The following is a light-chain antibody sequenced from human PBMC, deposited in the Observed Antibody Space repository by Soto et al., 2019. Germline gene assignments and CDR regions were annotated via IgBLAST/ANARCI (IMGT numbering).Light chain of an antibody. Sequence: QSALTQPASVCGSPGQSSTISCTGTSSDVGGYNYVSWYQQHPDTDPKLIIYEVYDRPSGVSYRFSGSKSGNTASLTISGLHAEAEADYYCSSYTSSTTVVFGGGTKLTVL. CDR1: SSDVGGYNY. J-gene: IGLJ2*01. CDR2: EVY. CDR3: SSYTSSTTVV. V-gene: IGLV2-14*01.